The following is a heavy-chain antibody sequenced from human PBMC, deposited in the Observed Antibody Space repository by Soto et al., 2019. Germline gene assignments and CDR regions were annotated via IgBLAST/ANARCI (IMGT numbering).Heavy chain of an antibody. CDR1: GFTFSGSA. CDR3: TRRYSGYDYYYGMDV. D-gene: IGHD5-12*01. V-gene: IGHV3-73*01. J-gene: IGHJ6*02. CDR2: IRSKANSYAT. Sequence: GGSLRLSCAASGFTFSGSAMHWVRQASGKGLEWVGRIRSKANSYATAYAASVKGRFTISRDDSKNTAYLQMNSLKTEDTAVYYCTRRYSGYDYYYGMDVWGQGTTVTVSS.